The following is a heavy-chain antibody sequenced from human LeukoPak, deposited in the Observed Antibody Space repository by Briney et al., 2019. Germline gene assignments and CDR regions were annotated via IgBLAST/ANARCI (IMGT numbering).Heavy chain of an antibody. D-gene: IGHD5-18*01. CDR1: GFTFSSYW. V-gene: IGHV3-9*01. CDR3: VRVRGYSYGYFDY. Sequence: GGSLRLSCAASGFTFSSYWMHWVRQAPGKGLEWVSGISWNSGDIGYADSVKGRFTISRDNAKNSLYLQMNSLRTEDTALYYCVRVRGYSYGYFDYWGQGTLVTVSS. J-gene: IGHJ4*02. CDR2: ISWNSGDI.